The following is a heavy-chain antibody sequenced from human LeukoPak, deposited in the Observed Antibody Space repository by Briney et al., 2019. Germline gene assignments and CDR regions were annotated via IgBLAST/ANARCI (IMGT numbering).Heavy chain of an antibody. Sequence: ASVKVSCKASGGTFSSYAISWVRQAPGQGLEWMGIINPSGGSTSYAQKFQGRVTMTRNTSISTAYMELSSLRSEDTAVYYCARGRYYGSGNMDVWGKGTTVTISS. J-gene: IGHJ6*03. V-gene: IGHV1-8*02. CDR1: GGTFSSYA. CDR3: ARGRYYGSGNMDV. CDR2: INPSGGST. D-gene: IGHD3-10*01.